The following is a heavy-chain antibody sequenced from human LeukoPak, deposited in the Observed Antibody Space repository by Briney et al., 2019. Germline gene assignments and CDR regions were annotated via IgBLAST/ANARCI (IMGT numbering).Heavy chain of an antibody. CDR2: IGTTSGAI. CDR3: ARFRTWGDKAFDY. V-gene: IGHV3-48*01. CDR1: GFTFSSCA. D-gene: IGHD2-21*02. Sequence: GSLRLSCAASGFTFSSCAMSWVRQAPGKGLEWVSYIGTTSGAIYYADSVKGRFTISRDSAKNSLYLQMNSLRAEDTAVYYCARFRTWGDKAFDYWGQGTLVTVSS. J-gene: IGHJ4*02.